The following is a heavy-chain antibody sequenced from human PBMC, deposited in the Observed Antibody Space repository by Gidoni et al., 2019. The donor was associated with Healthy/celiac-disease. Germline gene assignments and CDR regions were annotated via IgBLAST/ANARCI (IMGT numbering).Heavy chain of an antibody. CDR2: INPNSGGT. Sequence: QVQLVQAGAEVKKPGASVKVSCKASGYTFTGSYMHWARQALGQGPESMGWINPNSGGTNYAQKFQGWVTMTRDTSIRTAYMALSRLRSDDTAVYYCARDDGTTDFVYWGQGTLVTVSS. CDR3: ARDDGTTDFVY. D-gene: IGHD1-7*01. V-gene: IGHV1-2*04. CDR1: GYTFTGSY. J-gene: IGHJ4*02.